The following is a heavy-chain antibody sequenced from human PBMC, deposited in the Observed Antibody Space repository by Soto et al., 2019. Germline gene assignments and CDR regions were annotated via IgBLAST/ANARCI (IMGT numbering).Heavy chain of an antibody. D-gene: IGHD5-18*01. Sequence: SETLSLTCAVYGGSFSSYHWSWIRQTPGKGLEWIGEINHLTTTNYNPSPKSRVIISLDTPKNQFSLKLSSVTAADTAVYYCARGYDTALAPIFWGQGILVTVSS. J-gene: IGHJ4*02. CDR1: GGSFSSYH. V-gene: IGHV4-34*01. CDR2: INHLTTT. CDR3: ARGYDTALAPIF.